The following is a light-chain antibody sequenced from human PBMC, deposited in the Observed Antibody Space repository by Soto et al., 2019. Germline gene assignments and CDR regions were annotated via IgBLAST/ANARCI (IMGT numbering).Light chain of an antibody. J-gene: IGLJ1*01. Sequence: QSALTQPASVSGSPGQSITISCTGTSSDVGDYIYVSWYQHHPGKAPKLMIYEVNNRPSGVSSRFSGSKSGNTASLTISGLQAEDEADYYCSSYTSSSTLYVFGTGTKLTVL. V-gene: IGLV2-14*01. CDR3: SSYTSSSTLYV. CDR1: SSDVGDYIY. CDR2: EVN.